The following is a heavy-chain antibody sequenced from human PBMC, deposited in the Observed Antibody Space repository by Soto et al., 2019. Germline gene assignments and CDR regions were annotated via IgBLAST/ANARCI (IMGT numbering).Heavy chain of an antibody. CDR1: GFIFTSYG. J-gene: IGHJ6*02. CDR2: ILHDGSAE. V-gene: IGHV3-30*03. Sequence: GGSLRLSREASGFIFTSYGMHWVRQAPGKGLEWMALILHDGSAEYYADSVKGRFTISRDNSKNTLYLQMNSLTAEDTAVYHCARSRDGYSFYFYYGMDGWGQGTTVTVSS. CDR3: ARSRDGYSFYFYYGMDG. D-gene: IGHD4-4*01.